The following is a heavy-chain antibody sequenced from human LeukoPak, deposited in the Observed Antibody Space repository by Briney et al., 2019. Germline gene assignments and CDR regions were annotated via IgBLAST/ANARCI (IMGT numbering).Heavy chain of an antibody. V-gene: IGHV4-59*01. CDR2: IYYSGST. J-gene: IGHJ6*03. D-gene: IGHD5-12*01. CDR3: ASSGFRYYYYMDV. Sequence: SETLPLTCTVSGGSISTYYWSWVRQPPGKGLEWIGYIYYSGSTNYNPSLKSRVTISVDTSKNQFSLKLSSVTAADTAVYYCASSGFRYYYYMDVWGKGTTVTVSS. CDR1: GGSISTYY.